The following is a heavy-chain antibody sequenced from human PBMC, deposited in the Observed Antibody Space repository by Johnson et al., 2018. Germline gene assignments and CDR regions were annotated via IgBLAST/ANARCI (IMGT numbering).Heavy chain of an antibody. V-gene: IGHV3-30*03. J-gene: IGHJ6*02. D-gene: IGHD5-18*01. Sequence: QVQLVQSGGGVVQPGRSLRVSCVVSGFTFSRFGMHWVRQAPGTGLEWVAVLTNDGSKTYYAGSVNGRFSISRENSKNTVFLPMTRMRDVDTAVYYCARDMDNRYTMDVWGLGTTVSVSS. CDR2: LTNDGSKT. CDR3: ARDMDNRYTMDV. CDR1: GFTFSRFG.